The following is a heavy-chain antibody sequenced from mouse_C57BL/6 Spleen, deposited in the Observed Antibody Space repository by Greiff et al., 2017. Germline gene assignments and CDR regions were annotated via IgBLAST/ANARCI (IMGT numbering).Heavy chain of an antibody. V-gene: IGHV5-17*01. J-gene: IGHJ1*03. D-gene: IGHD2-1*01. CDR3: ARPRGNYWYFDV. CDR2: ISSGSSTI. Sequence: EVQRVESGGGLVKPGGSLKLSCAASGFTFSDYGMHWVRQAPEKGLEWVAYISSGSSTIYYADTVKGRFTISRDKAKNTLFLQMTSLRSEDTAMYYCARPRGNYWYFDVWGTGTTVTVSS. CDR1: GFTFSDYG.